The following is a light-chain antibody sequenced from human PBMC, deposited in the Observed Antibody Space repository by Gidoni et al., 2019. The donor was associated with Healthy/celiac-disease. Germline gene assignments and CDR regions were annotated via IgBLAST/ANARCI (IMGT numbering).Light chain of an antibody. J-gene: IGKJ2*01. Sequence: DIQMTPSPSTLSASVGDRVTITCRASQSISSWLAWYQQKPGKAPKLLIYDASSLESGVPSRFSGSGSGTEFTLTISSLQPDDFATYYCQQYNSYPYTFXXXTKLEIK. CDR2: DAS. CDR1: QSISSW. CDR3: QQYNSYPYT. V-gene: IGKV1-5*01.